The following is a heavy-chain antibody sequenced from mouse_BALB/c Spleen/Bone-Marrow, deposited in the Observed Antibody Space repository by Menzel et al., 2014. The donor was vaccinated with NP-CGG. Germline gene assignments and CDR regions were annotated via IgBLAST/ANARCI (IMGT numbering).Heavy chain of an antibody. CDR2: INPSNGGT. CDR1: GYTFTNYY. V-gene: IGHV1S81*02. D-gene: IGHD5-1*01. Sequence: GAELVKPGASVKLSCRASGYTFTNYYMYWVKPRPGQGLEWIGEINPSNGGTNFNEKFKSKATLTVDKSSSTAYMQLSSLTSEDSAVYYCTRLPHWGQGTSVTVSS. CDR3: TRLPH. J-gene: IGHJ4*01.